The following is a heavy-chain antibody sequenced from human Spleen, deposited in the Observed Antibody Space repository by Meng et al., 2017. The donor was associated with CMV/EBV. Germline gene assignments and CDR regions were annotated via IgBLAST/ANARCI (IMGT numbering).Heavy chain of an antibody. CDR3: TRGRTAVYYYYGMDV. J-gene: IGHJ6*02. CDR1: GFTFSSYG. CDR2: IRSKAYGGTT. Sequence: GGSLRLSCAASGFTFSSYGMSWVRQAPGKGLEWVGFIRSKAYGGTTEYAASVKGRFTISRDDSKSIAYLQMNSLKTEDTAVYYCTRGRTAVYYYYGMDVWGQGTTVTVSS. V-gene: IGHV3-49*04.